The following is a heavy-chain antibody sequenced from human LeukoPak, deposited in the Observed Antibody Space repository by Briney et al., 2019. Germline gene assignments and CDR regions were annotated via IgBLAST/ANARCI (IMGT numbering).Heavy chain of an antibody. Sequence: SVKVSCKASGGTFSSYAISWVRQAPGQGLEWMGGIIPIFGTANYAQKFQGRVTITTDESTSTAYMELSSLRSEDTAVYYCARGPPTYDFWSGYPFDYWGHGTLVTVCS. J-gene: IGHJ4*01. CDR3: ARGPPTYDFWSGYPFDY. D-gene: IGHD3-3*01. V-gene: IGHV1-69*05. CDR1: GGTFSSYA. CDR2: IIPIFGTA.